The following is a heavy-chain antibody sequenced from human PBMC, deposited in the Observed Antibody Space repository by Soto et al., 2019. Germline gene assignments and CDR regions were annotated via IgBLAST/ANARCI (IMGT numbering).Heavy chain of an antibody. D-gene: IGHD1-26*01. V-gene: IGHV4-34*01. CDR2: INHSGST. J-gene: IGHJ4*02. Sequence: SETLSLTCAVYGGSFSGYYWSWIRQPPGKGLEWIGEINHSGSTNYNPSLKSRVTISVDTSRNQFSLHLNSVTAADTAVYFCARHENGGTYPLDYWGQGTLVTVSS. CDR1: GGSFSGYY. CDR3: ARHENGGTYPLDY.